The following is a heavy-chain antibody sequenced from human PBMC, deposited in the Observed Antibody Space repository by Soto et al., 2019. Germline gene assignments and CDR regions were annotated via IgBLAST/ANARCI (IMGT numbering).Heavy chain of an antibody. Sequence: LRLSCAASGFTVTSYTMSWVRQAPGKGLEWVSIISGSAGRTYDADSVKGRFSITRDNSKNTLYLHMNSLRAEDTAIYYCAKVTSARVFYFGLDVWGQGTTVTVSS. CDR2: ISGSAGRT. V-gene: IGHV3-23*01. D-gene: IGHD2-2*01. CDR3: AKVTSARVFYFGLDV. CDR1: GFTVTSYT. J-gene: IGHJ6*02.